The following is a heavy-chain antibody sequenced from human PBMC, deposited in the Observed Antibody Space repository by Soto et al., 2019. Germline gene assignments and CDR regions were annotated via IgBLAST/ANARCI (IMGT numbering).Heavy chain of an antibody. CDR2: IYYSGTT. CDR1: GGSISSSSYY. V-gene: IGHV4-39*01. CDR3: ARFDDYGDYWGY. D-gene: IGHD4-17*01. Sequence: QLQLQESGPGLVKPSETLSLTCTVSGGSISSSSYYWGWIRQPPGKGLEWIGSIYYSGTTYYNPSLKSRVSIYADTSKNQFSLKLSSVTAADTAVYYCARFDDYGDYWGYWGQGTLVTVSS. J-gene: IGHJ4*02.